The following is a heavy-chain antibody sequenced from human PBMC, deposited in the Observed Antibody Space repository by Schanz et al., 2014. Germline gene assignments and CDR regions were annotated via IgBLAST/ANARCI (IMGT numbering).Heavy chain of an antibody. CDR3: ASGARIDY. J-gene: IGHJ4*02. CDR1: GFIFSNSW. V-gene: IGHV3-7*01. CDR2: INHEGRVK. Sequence: EVQLVESGGGLVQPGGSLRLSCAASGFIFSNSWMSWVRQAPGKVLEWVANINHEGRVKYYVDTVKGRFTISRDNAQTALYLQINGVTSDDTAVYYCASGARIDYWGQGTLVTVSS. D-gene: IGHD1-1*01.